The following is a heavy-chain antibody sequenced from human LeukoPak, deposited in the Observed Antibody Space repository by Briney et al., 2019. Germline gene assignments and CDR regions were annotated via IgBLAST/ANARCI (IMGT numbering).Heavy chain of an antibody. CDR3: ARGFRLAAIEDCFDP. CDR1: GYTFTGYY. D-gene: IGHD2-15*01. V-gene: IGHV1-2*02. Sequence: ASVKVSCKASGYTFTGYYMHWVRQAPGQGLEWVGWINPNSGGTNYAQKFQGRVTMTRDTSIATAYMELTSLRSDDTAVYYCARGFRLAAIEDCFDPWGQGTLVTVSS. J-gene: IGHJ5*02. CDR2: INPNSGGT.